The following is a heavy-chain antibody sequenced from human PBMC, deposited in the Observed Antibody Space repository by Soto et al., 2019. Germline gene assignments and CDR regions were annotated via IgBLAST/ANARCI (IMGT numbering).Heavy chain of an antibody. CDR3: ARRIAAASTYQFDY. V-gene: IGHV4-59*08. D-gene: IGHD6-13*01. CDR1: GDSLRSYY. J-gene: IGHJ4*02. CDR2: IYFSGST. Sequence: SETLSLTCTVSGDSLRSYYWNWIRQPPGKGLEWIGFIYFSGSTNYNPSLKSRVTISVDTSKNQFSLRLSSVTAADTAVYYCARRIAAASTYQFDYWGQGTLVTVSS.